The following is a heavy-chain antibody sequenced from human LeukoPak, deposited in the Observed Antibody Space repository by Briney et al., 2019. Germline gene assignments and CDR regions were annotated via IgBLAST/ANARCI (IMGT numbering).Heavy chain of an antibody. V-gene: IGHV3-48*03. Sequence: GGSLRLSCAASGFTFSSYEMNWVRQAPGKGLEWVSYISSSGSTIFYADSVKGRFTISRDNSKNTLYLQMNSLRAEDTAVYYCARVLRYCSGGNCYSGGLGYMDVWGKGTTVTISS. J-gene: IGHJ6*03. CDR2: ISSSGSTI. CDR3: ARVLRYCSGGNCYSGGLGYMDV. D-gene: IGHD2-15*01. CDR1: GFTFSSYE.